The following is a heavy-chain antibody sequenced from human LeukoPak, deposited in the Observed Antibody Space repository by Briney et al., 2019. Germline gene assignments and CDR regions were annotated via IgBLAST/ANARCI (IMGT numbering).Heavy chain of an antibody. D-gene: IGHD6-19*01. Sequence: PGGSLRLSCVASVLAFGDYAMGWVRQAPGKGQEWVSAITNSGGSTYYADSVQGRFTISRDNPKNTLYLQMKSLRVEDTAVYYCVKEAVTPHFDYWGQGTLVTVSS. J-gene: IGHJ4*02. CDR3: VKEAVTPHFDY. CDR2: ITNSGGST. V-gene: IGHV3-23*01. CDR1: VLAFGDYA.